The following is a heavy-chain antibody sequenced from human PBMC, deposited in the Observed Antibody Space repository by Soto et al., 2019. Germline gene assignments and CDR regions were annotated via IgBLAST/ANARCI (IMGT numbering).Heavy chain of an antibody. CDR3: AKSFRTSMSIRCSYDYGVDV. V-gene: IGHV5-51*01. CDR1: GYSFTTYW. Sequence: GESLKISCKGSGYSFTTYWIAWVRQMPGKGLEWMGIIFPGDSDTRYSPSFQGQVTISADKSISTAYLQWSSLKASDTAIYYCAKSFRTSMSIRCSYDYGVDVWGQGTTVTVSS. CDR2: IFPGDSDT. D-gene: IGHD5-18*01. J-gene: IGHJ6*02.